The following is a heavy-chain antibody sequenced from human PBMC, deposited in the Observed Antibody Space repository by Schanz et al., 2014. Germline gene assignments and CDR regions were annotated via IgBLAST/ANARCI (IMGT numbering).Heavy chain of an antibody. D-gene: IGHD6-19*01. CDR2: IIPILGIA. V-gene: IGHV1-69*02. CDR3: ARLGTGMAVAGSVIDSYYYYMDV. CDR1: GGTFSTYT. J-gene: IGHJ6*03. Sequence: QVQLVQSGAEVKKPGSSVKVSCKASGGTFSTYTISWVRQAPGQGLEWMGRIIPILGIANYAQKLQGRVTMTADTSTSTAYMDLRSLRSDDTAVYYCARLGTGMAVAGSVIDSYYYYMDVWGEGTTVTVSS.